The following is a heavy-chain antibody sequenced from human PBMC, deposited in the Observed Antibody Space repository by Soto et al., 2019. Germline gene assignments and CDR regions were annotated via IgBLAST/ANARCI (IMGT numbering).Heavy chain of an antibody. CDR2: IYATGTT. CDR3: VRDGTKTLRDWFDP. J-gene: IGHJ5*02. Sequence: SETLSLTCTVSGASISGFYWSWIRKSAGKGLEWIGRIYATGTTDYNPSLKSRVMMSVDTSKKQFSLKLRSVTAADTAVYYCVRDGTKTLRDWFDPWGQEFRSPSPQ. V-gene: IGHV4-4*07. D-gene: IGHD1-1*01. CDR1: GASISGFY.